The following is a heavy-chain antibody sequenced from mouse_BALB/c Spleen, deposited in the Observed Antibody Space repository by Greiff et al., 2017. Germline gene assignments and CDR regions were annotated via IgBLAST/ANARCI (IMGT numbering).Heavy chain of an antibody. CDR1: GFTFSSYG. Sequence: EVHLVESGGGLVQPGGSLKLSCAASGFTFSSYGMSWVRQTPDKRLELVATINSNGGSTYYPDSVKGRFTISRDNAKNTLYLQMSSLKSEDTAMYYCARESLAYYGNIAYWGQGTLVTVSA. D-gene: IGHD2-10*01. CDR3: ARESLAYYGNIAY. V-gene: IGHV5-6-3*01. CDR2: INSNGGST. J-gene: IGHJ3*01.